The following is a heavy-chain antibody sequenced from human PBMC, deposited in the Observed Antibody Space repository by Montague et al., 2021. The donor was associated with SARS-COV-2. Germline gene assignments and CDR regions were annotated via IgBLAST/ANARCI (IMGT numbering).Heavy chain of an antibody. D-gene: IGHD4-17*01. CDR3: ARGSTVTHY. CDR1: GGSFSGYY. V-gene: IGHV4-34*01. CDR2: INHSGST. Sequence: SETLSLTCAVYGGSFSGYYWCWICQPPGKGLEWIGEINHSGSTNYNPSLKGRVTISVDTSKNQFSLKLSSVTAADTAVHYCARGSTVTHYWGQGTLVTVSS. J-gene: IGHJ4*02.